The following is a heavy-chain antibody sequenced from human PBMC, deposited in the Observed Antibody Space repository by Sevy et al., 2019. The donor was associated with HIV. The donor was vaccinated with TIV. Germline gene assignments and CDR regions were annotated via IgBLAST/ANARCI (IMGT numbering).Heavy chain of an antibody. CDR2: ISVSGDFT. CDR1: GFTFSNYA. V-gene: IGHV3-23*01. CDR3: ARDPGFYCSGGSCYPRYYFDY. J-gene: IGHJ4*02. Sequence: GGSLRLSCADSGFTFSNYAMAWVRQAPGKGLEWVSAISVSGDFTYYADSVRGRFTVSRDKSKNTLFLQMNSLRAEDTAVYYCARDPGFYCSGGSCYPRYYFDYWGQGTLVTVSS. D-gene: IGHD2-15*01.